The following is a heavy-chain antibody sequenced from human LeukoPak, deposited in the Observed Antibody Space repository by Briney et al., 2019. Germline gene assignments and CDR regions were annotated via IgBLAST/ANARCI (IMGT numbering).Heavy chain of an antibody. CDR2: IYWDDDK. D-gene: IGHD3-16*02. CDR3: AHEAASYTFGGVIRGYYFDY. Sequence: ESGPTLVNPTQTLTLTCTFSGFSLSTSGVGVGWIRQPPGKALEWLALIYWDDDKRYSPSLKSRLTITKDTPKNQVVLTMTNMDPVDTATYYCAHEAASYTFGGVIRGYYFDYWGQGTLVTVSS. V-gene: IGHV2-5*02. J-gene: IGHJ4*02. CDR1: GFSLSTSGVG.